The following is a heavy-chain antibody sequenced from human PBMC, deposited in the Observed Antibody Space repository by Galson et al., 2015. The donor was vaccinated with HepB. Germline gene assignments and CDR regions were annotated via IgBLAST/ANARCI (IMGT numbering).Heavy chain of an antibody. CDR2: IYYSGST. D-gene: IGHD6-13*01. V-gene: IGHV4-39*01. J-gene: IGHJ4*02. CDR3: ARQGIAAAGGLDY. CDR1: GGSISSSSYY. Sequence: SETLSLTCTVSGGSISSSSYYWGWIRQPPGTGLEWIGSIYYSGSTYYNPSLKSRVTISVDTSKNQFSLKLSSVTAADTAVYYWARQGIAAAGGLDYWGQGTLVTVSS.